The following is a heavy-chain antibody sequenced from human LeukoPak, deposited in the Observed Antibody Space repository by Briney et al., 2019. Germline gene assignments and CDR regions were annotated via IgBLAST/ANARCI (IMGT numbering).Heavy chain of an antibody. CDR1: GGSISSYY. Sequence: SETLSLTCTVSGGSISSYYWSWIRQPPGEGLEWIGYIYYSGSTNYNPSLKSRVTISVDTSKNQFSLKLSSVTAADTAVYYCARVLADSTDAFDIWGQGTMVTVSS. D-gene: IGHD2-15*01. CDR3: ARVLADSTDAFDI. J-gene: IGHJ3*02. V-gene: IGHV4-59*01. CDR2: IYYSGST.